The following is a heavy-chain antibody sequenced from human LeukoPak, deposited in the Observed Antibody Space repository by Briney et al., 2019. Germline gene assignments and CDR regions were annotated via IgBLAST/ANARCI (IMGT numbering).Heavy chain of an antibody. V-gene: IGHV3-23*01. Sequence: PGGSLRLSCAASGFTFSSYAMSWVRQAPGKGLEWVSAISGSGGSTYYADSVKGRFTISRDNSKNTLYLQMNSLRAEDTAVYYCAKDRAYCGGDCYFRSCYFDYWGQGTLVTVSS. J-gene: IGHJ4*02. D-gene: IGHD2-21*02. CDR1: GFTFSSYA. CDR2: ISGSGGST. CDR3: AKDRAYCGGDCYFRSCYFDY.